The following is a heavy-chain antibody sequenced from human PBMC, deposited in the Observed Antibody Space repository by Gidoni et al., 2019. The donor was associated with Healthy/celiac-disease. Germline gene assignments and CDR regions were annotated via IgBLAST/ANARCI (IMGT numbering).Heavy chain of an antibody. V-gene: IGHV7-4-1*01. Sequence: QVQLVQSGSELKKPGASVKVSCKASGYTFTSYAMNWVRQAPGQGLEWSGWINTNTGNPTYAQGFTGRFVFSLDTSVSTAYLQICSLKAEDTAVYYCARGNYYDSSGYYYNLAADYYYYYGMDVWGQGTTVTVSS. CDR1: GYTFTSYA. CDR2: INTNTGNP. J-gene: IGHJ6*02. CDR3: ARGNYYDSSGYYYNLAADYYYYYGMDV. D-gene: IGHD3-22*01.